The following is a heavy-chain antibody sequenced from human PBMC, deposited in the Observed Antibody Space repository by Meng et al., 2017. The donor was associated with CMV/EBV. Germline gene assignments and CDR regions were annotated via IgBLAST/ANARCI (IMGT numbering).Heavy chain of an antibody. J-gene: IGHJ4*02. V-gene: IGHV3-7*01. CDR1: GFTFSSYW. CDR3: ASITSGYCTNGVCVY. D-gene: IGHD2-8*01. CDR2: IKQDGSEK. Sequence: GTLKISCAASGFTFSSYWMSWVRQAPGKGLEWVANIKQDGSEKYYVDSVKGRFTISRDNAKNSLYLQMNSLRAEDTAVYYCASITSGYCTNGVCVYWGQGTLVTVSS.